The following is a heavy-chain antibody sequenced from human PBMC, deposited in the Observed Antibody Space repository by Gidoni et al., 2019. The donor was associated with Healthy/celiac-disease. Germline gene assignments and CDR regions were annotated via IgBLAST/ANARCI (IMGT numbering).Heavy chain of an antibody. Sequence: QVQLVQSGAEVKKPGSSVKVSCKASGCTFSSSAISWVRQAPGQGLEWMGGIIPIFGTANYAQKFQGRVTITADESTSTAYMELSSLRSEDTAVYYCARDGLREMATITYYFDYWGQGTLVTVSS. V-gene: IGHV1-69*01. CDR3: ARDGLREMATITYYFDY. J-gene: IGHJ4*02. CDR1: GCTFSSSA. D-gene: IGHD5-12*01. CDR2: IIPIFGTA.